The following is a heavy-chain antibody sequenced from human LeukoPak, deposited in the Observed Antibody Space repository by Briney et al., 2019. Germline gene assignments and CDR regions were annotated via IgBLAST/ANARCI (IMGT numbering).Heavy chain of an antibody. V-gene: IGHV3-30*02. Sequence: GGSLRLSCAASGFTFSSYGMHWVRQAPGKGLEWVAFIRYDGSNKYYADSVKGRFTISRDNSKNTLYLQMNSLRAEDTAVYYCAKDYYGSGSYYNGGHYFDYWGQGTLVTVSS. CDR3: AKDYYGSGSYYNGGHYFDY. CDR2: IRYDGSNK. CDR1: GFTFSSYG. D-gene: IGHD3-10*01. J-gene: IGHJ4*02.